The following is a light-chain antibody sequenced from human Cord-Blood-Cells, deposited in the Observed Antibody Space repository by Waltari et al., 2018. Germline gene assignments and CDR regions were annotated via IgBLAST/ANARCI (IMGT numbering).Light chain of an antibody. CDR1: QSVLYSSNNKNY. V-gene: IGKV4-1*01. CDR2: WAS. CDR3: QQYYSTPFT. J-gene: IGKJ5*01. Sequence: DIVMTQSPDSLAVSLGERAISNCKSSQSVLYSSNNKNYLAWYQQKPGQPPNLRIYWASTRESGVPDRFSGSWSGTDFTLTISSLQAEDVAVYYCQQYYSTPFTFGQGTRLEIK.